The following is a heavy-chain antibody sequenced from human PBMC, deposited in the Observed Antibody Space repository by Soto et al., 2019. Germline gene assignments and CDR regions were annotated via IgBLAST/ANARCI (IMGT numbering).Heavy chain of an antibody. J-gene: IGHJ6*02. CDR3: AREGSYSGSGSYSPPRYYGMDV. CDR2: ISDYNGNT. Sequence: QVQLVQSGAEVKKPGASVKVSCKASGYSFTTYGISWVRQAPGQGLEWMGWISDYNGNTNYEKRLQGRVTMTTDTAARTAYRELKRLRPDDTSVYYCAREGSYSGSGSYSPPRYYGMDVWGQGTTVTVS. D-gene: IGHD3-10*01. V-gene: IGHV1-18*01. CDR1: GYSFTTYG.